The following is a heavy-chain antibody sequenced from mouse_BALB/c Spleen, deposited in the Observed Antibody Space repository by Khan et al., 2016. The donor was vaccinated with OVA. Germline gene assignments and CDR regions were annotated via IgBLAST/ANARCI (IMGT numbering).Heavy chain of an antibody. CDR1: GYSLTRYG. J-gene: IGHJ2*01. CDR2: IWAGGST. V-gene: IGHV2-9*02. CDR3: AKSKYLVRY. Sequence: QVQLKQSGPGLVAPSQSLSITCTVYGYSLTRYGVHWVRQPPGKGLEWLGLIWAGGSTNYNWALMSRLSISIDNSKSLVFLIMNSLQTYDTSLYYCAKSKYLVRYWGQGTTLTVSS.